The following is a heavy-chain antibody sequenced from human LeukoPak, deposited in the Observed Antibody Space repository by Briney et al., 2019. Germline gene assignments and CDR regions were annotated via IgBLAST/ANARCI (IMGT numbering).Heavy chain of an antibody. Sequence: GGSLRLSCSASGFTFSSYAMDWVRQAPGKGLEWVSAIHTSGDTCYADSVKGRFTISRDTSKNTLYLQINSLRVEDTAVYYCIVFGDSNHWGQGTLVTVSS. J-gene: IGHJ5*02. V-gene: IGHV3-23*01. CDR1: GFTFSSYA. CDR3: IVFGDSNH. CDR2: IHTSGDT. D-gene: IGHD4-17*01.